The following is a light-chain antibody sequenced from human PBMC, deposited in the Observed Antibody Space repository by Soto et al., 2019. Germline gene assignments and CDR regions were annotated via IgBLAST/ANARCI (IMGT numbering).Light chain of an antibody. Sequence: DIVVTQSPLSLPVTLGQPASISCRSSQSLVYSDGKTYLSWFQQRPGQSPRRLIYHVSNRASGVPDRFSGSGSDTDFTLKISRVEAEDVGVYYCLQAQSWPLTFAGGTRVEIK. CDR1: QSLVYSDGKTY. J-gene: IGKJ4*01. CDR3: LQAQSWPLT. CDR2: HVS. V-gene: IGKV2-30*01.